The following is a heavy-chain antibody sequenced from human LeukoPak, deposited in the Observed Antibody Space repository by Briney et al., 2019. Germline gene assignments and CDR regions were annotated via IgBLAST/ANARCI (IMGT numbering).Heavy chain of an antibody. Sequence: SETLSLTCTVSGGSISSYYWSWIRQPPGKGLEWIGYIYYSGSTYYNPSLKSQVTISVDTSKNQFSLKLSSVTAADTAVYYCTLAIAAAGHYWGQGTLVTVSS. J-gene: IGHJ4*02. D-gene: IGHD6-13*01. CDR1: GGSISSYY. V-gene: IGHV4-59*04. CDR2: IYYSGST. CDR3: TLAIAAAGHY.